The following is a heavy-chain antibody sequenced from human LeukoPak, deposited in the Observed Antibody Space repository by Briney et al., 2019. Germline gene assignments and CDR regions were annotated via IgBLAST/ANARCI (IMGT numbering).Heavy chain of an antibody. Sequence: SVKVSCKASGGTFSSYAISWVRQAPGQGLEWMGGIIPIFGTANYAQKFQGRVTITADKSTSTAYMELSSLRSEDTAVYYCARAPYYYDSSGSPPDGNYYYYYMDVWGKGTTVTVSS. CDR3: ARAPYYYDSSGSPPDGNYYYYYMDV. CDR1: GGTFSSYA. D-gene: IGHD3-22*01. V-gene: IGHV1-69*06. J-gene: IGHJ6*03. CDR2: IIPIFGTA.